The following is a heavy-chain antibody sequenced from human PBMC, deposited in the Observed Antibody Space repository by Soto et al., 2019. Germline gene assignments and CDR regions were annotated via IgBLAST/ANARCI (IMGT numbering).Heavy chain of an antibody. CDR2: FYYSGSS. J-gene: IGHJ4*02. CDR3: VRRHGLTVDAYY. Sequence: SETLSLTCTVSGGSISSGGYYWSWIRQHPGKGLEWIGYFYYSGSSYYNPSLKSRVTISVDTSKNQFSLNLSSVTAADTAVYYCVRRHGLTVDAYYWGQGTLVTVSS. D-gene: IGHD2-21*02. CDR1: GGSISSGGYY. V-gene: IGHV4-31*03.